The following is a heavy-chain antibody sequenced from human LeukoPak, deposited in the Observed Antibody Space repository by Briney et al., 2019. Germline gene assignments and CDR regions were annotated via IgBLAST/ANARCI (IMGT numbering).Heavy chain of an antibody. CDR3: ARAGYSSGWSYYDAFDM. Sequence: PGGSLRLSCAASGFTFSSYDMSWVRRAPGKGLEWVSSLTTDGGRTEYADSVKGRFTISRDNAKNSLYLQMNSLRTEDTAVYYCARAGYSSGWSYYDAFDMWGQGTMVTVSS. J-gene: IGHJ3*02. V-gene: IGHV3-23*01. D-gene: IGHD6-19*01. CDR2: LTTDGGRT. CDR1: GFTFSSYD.